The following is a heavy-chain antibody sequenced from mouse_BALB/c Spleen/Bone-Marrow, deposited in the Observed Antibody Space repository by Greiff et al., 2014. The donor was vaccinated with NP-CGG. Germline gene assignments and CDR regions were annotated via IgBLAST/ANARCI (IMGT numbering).Heavy chain of an antibody. V-gene: IGHV3-8*02. CDR1: GDSITSGY. CDR2: ISYSGST. D-gene: IGHD2-1*01. J-gene: IGHJ1*01. Sequence: EVQLQQSGPRLVKPSQTLSLTCSVTGDSITSGYWNWIRKFPGNKLEYMGHISYSGSTYYNPSLKSRISITQDTSTNQYYLQLNSVTTEDTATYYCARRDYGKHFDVWGAGTTVTVSS. CDR3: ARRDYGKHFDV.